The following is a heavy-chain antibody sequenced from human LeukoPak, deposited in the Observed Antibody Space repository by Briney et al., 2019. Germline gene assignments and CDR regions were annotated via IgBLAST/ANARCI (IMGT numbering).Heavy chain of an antibody. CDR2: ISSSSSYI. V-gene: IGHV3-21*01. Sequence: GGSLRLSCAASGFTFSSYEMNWVRQAPGKGLEWVSSISSSSSYIYYADSVKGRFTISRDNAKNSLYLQMNSLRAEDTAVYYCARVSRDGYNSGAYYFDYWGQGTLVTVSS. CDR1: GFTFSSYE. CDR3: ARVSRDGYNSGAYYFDY. D-gene: IGHD5-24*01. J-gene: IGHJ4*02.